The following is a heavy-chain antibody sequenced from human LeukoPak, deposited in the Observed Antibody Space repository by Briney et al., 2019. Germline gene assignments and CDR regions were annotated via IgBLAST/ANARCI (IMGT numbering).Heavy chain of an antibody. J-gene: IGHJ4*02. CDR2: ISYDGSNK. CDR3: AKDLAFHYYDSL. Sequence: PGGSLRLSCAASGFTFSSYGMHWVRQAPGKGLEWVAVISYDGSNKYYADSVKGRFTISRDNSKNTLYLQMNSLRAEDTAVYYCAKDLAFHYYDSLWGQGTLVTVSS. CDR1: GFTFSSYG. D-gene: IGHD3-22*01. V-gene: IGHV3-30*18.